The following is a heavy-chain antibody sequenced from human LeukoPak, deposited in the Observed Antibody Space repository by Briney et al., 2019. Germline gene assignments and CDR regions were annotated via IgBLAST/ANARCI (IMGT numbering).Heavy chain of an antibody. CDR3: TTGVRDSSGYYNFDY. D-gene: IGHD3-22*01. CDR2: IKSKTDGGTI. CDR1: GFIFSNAW. J-gene: IGHJ4*02. V-gene: IGHV3-15*01. Sequence: PGGSLRLSCAASGFIFSNAWMSWVRQAPGKGLEWVGRIKSKTDGGTIDYGAPVKGRFTISRDDSKNTLFLQMNSLKTEDTAMYHCTTGVRDSSGYYNFDYWGQGTLVTVSS.